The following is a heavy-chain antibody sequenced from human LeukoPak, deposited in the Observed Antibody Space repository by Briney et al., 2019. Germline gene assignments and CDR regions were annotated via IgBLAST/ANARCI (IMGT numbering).Heavy chain of an antibody. CDR1: GGSISSGGYY. CDR3: ARWGSGLYFDY. Sequence: PSQTLSLTCTVSGGSISSGGYYWSWIRQHAGKGLEWIGYIYYSGSTYYNPSLKSRVTTSVDTSKNQFSLKLSSVTAADTAVYYCARWGSGLYFDYWGQGTLVTVSS. CDR2: IYYSGST. V-gene: IGHV4-31*03. J-gene: IGHJ4*02. D-gene: IGHD6-19*01.